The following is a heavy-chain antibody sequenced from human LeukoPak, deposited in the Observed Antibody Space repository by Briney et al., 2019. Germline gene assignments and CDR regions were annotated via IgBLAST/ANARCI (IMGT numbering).Heavy chain of an antibody. Sequence: SETLSLTCTVSGGSISSSSYYWGWIRQPPGKGLEWIGSIYYSGSTYYNPSLKSRVTISVDTSKNQFSLKLSSVTAADTAVYYCARIGICSSTSCYGALDYWGQGTLVTVSS. CDR1: GGSISSSSYY. J-gene: IGHJ4*02. CDR3: ARIGICSSTSCYGALDY. V-gene: IGHV4-39*01. CDR2: IYYSGST. D-gene: IGHD2-2*01.